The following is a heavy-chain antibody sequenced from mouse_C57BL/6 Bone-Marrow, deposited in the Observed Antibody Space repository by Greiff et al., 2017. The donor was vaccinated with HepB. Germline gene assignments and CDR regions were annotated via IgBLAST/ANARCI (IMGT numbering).Heavy chain of an antibody. D-gene: IGHD1-1*01. Sequence: EVKLQESGGGLVQPGGSLKLSCAASGFTFSDYGMAWVRQAPRKGPEWVAFISNLAYSIYYADTVTGRFTISRENAKNTLYPEMSSLRSEDTAMYYCARHDYYGSSYPFAYWGQGTLVTVSA. CDR3: ARHDYYGSSYPFAY. V-gene: IGHV5-15*01. CDR2: ISNLAYSI. CDR1: GFTFSDYG. J-gene: IGHJ3*01.